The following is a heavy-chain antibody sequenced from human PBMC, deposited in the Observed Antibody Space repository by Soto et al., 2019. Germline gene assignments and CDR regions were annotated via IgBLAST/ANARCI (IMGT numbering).Heavy chain of an antibody. CDR1: GFSFDDYA. V-gene: IGHV3-9*01. Sequence: LRLSCEASGFSFDDYAMHWVRQAPGKGLEWVAGISWDGGSIGYADSVKGRFTISRDNGKNSLYLQMISLRAEDTAFYYCIRDLYSSPWYLFVSWGPGTL. J-gene: IGHJ5*02. CDR2: ISWDGGSI. CDR3: IRDLYSSPWYLFVS. D-gene: IGHD5-18*01.